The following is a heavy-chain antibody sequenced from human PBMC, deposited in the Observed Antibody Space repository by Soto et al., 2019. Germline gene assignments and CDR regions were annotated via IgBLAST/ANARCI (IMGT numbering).Heavy chain of an antibody. J-gene: IGHJ6*02. CDR2: IPYDGSNK. CDR1: GFTFSSFA. CDR3: ATGRKYSSSHTYYYGMDV. V-gene: IGHV3-30*03. Sequence: QVQLVESGGGVVQPGRSLRLSCAASGFTFSSFAMHWVRQAPGKGLEWVAGIPYDGSNKYYADSVKGRFTISRDNSKNTLYLEMNSLRTEDTAVYYCATGRKYSSSHTYYYGMDVWGQGTTVTVSS. D-gene: IGHD6-6*01.